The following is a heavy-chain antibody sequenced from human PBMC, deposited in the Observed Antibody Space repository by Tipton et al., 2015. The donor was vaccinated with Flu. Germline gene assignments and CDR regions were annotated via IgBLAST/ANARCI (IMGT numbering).Heavy chain of an antibody. J-gene: IGHJ4*02. V-gene: IGHV1-46*01. Sequence: QLVQSGAEVKKPGASVRVSCKASGYIFITYYIHWVRQAPGQGLEWMGMINPSGGSTSYAQKFQGRVTMTRDTSTSTVYMGLSSLRSEDTAVYFCARNVGSGFDHWGQGSLVTVSS. CDR3: ARNVGSGFDH. CDR1: GYIFITYY. CDR2: INPSGGST. D-gene: IGHD3-10*01.